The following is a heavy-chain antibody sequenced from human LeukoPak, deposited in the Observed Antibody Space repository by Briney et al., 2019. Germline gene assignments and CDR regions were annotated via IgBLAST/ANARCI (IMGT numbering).Heavy chain of an antibody. V-gene: IGHV4-59*01. D-gene: IGHD6-19*01. CDR1: GGSISSYY. CDR2: IYYSGST. CDR3: ARSDASGHDY. Sequence: SETLSLTCTVSGGSISSYYWSWIRQPPGKGLEWIGYIYYSGSTNYNPSLKSRVTISVGTSKNQFSLKLSSVTAADAAVYYCARSDASGHDYWGQGTLVTVSS. J-gene: IGHJ4*02.